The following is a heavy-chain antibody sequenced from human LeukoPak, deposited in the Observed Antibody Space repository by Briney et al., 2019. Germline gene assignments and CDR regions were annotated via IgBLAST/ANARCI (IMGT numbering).Heavy chain of an antibody. V-gene: IGHV3-43*02. J-gene: IGHJ4*02. CDR3: AKESGKFDY. Sequence: GGSLRLSCAASGFTFSGSWMHWVRQAPGKGLEWVSLISADGGSTFSADSVKGRFSISRDNSKNSLYLQMNSLRSEDTAMYYCAKESGKFDYWGQGTLVAVSS. CDR2: ISADGGST. CDR1: GFTFSGSW.